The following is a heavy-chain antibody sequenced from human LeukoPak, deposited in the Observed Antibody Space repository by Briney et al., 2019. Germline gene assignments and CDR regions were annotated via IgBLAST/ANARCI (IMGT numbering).Heavy chain of an antibody. CDR1: VYAFKNYW. V-gene: IGHV3-74*01. Sequence: GGSLRLSCAVSVYAFKNYWMHWVREAPGKGLRWVSRINTDGTITYYAGSDKGRFTISRDNAKNTLYLQMTSLSADDTAVYYCTPGGGQGALVTVSS. D-gene: IGHD3-10*01. J-gene: IGHJ4*02. CDR3: TPG. CDR2: INTDGTIT.